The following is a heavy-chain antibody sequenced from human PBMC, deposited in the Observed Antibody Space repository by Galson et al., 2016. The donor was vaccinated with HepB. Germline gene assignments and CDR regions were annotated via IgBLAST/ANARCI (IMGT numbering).Heavy chain of an antibody. J-gene: IGHJ4*02. Sequence: SLRLSCAASGFTVSSNYTSWVRQAPGKGLEWVSLIYSGGSTYYADSVKGRFAISRDHSENTLYLQMNSLRAEDPAVYYCVGGPSGGWAWGQGTLLTVSS. CDR3: VGGPSGGWA. D-gene: IGHD6-19*01. V-gene: IGHV3-66*01. CDR1: GFTVSSNY. CDR2: IYSGGST.